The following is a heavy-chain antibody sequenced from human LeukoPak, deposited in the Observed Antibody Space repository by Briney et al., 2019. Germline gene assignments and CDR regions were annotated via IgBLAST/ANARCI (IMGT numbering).Heavy chain of an antibody. CDR2: IYQDGSEK. CDR1: GFTFSRNL. D-gene: IGHD6-13*01. CDR3: ASERPSSSWYDY. Sequence: GGSLRVSCAASGFTFSRNLMTWVRQAPGNGLEWVANIYQDGSEKYYVDSVRGRFTISRDNAKNTLYLQMNSLRAEDTAVYFCASERPSSSWYDYWGQGTLVTVSS. V-gene: IGHV3-7*01. J-gene: IGHJ4*02.